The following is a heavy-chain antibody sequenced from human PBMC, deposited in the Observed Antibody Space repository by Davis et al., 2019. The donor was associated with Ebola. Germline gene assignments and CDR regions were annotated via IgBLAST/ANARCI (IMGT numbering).Heavy chain of an antibody. CDR1: GFTFSSYW. J-gene: IGHJ4*02. V-gene: IGHV3-7*04. CDR2: IKQEGSEK. CDR3: ARGSDY. Sequence: SLKISCAASGFTFSSYWMSWVRHAPGKGLEWVANIKQEGSEKDYVDSVTGRFTIYRDNAKNSLYLQMNSLRAEDTAVYYCARGSDYWGQGTLVTVSS.